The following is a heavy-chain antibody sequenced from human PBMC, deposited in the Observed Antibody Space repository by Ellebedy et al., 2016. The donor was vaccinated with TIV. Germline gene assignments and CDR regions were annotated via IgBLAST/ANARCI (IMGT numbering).Heavy chain of an antibody. Sequence: KVSCKGSGHSFSNYWIAWVRQLPGKGAAWVGIIYPSDSDTRYSPSLQGQVTISADRSINTAYLQWSSLKASDTAIYYCARQGSDGMDVWGQGTTVTVS. J-gene: IGHJ6*02. CDR2: IYPSDSDT. CDR3: ARQGSDGMDV. V-gene: IGHV5-51*01. CDR1: GHSFSNYW. D-gene: IGHD2-15*01.